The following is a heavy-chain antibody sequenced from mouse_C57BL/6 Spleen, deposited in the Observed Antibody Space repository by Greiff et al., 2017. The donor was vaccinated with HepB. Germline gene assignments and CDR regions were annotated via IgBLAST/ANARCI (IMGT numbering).Heavy chain of an antibody. J-gene: IGHJ3*01. CDR2: ISDGGSYT. CDR1: GFTFSSYA. CDR3: ARVGYSNRISWFAY. Sequence: EVQVVESGGGLVKPGGSLKLSCAASGFTFSSYAMSWVRQTPEKRLEWVATISDGGSYTYYPDNVKGRFTISRDNAKNNLYLQMSHLKSEDTAMYYCARVGYSNRISWFAYWGQGTLVTVSA. D-gene: IGHD2-5*01. V-gene: IGHV5-4*01.